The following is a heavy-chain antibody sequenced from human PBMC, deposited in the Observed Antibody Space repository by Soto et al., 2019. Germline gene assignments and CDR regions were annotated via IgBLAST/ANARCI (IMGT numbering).Heavy chain of an antibody. V-gene: IGHV3-21*01. J-gene: IGHJ4*02. Sequence: GGSLRLSCAASGSTFSSYSMNWVRQAPGKGLEWVSSISSSSSYIYYADSVKGRFTISRDNAKNSLYLQMNSLRAEDTAVYYCARDNFYYYDSSGYYLFDYWGQGTLVTVSS. CDR1: GSTFSSYS. CDR3: ARDNFYYYDSSGYYLFDY. CDR2: ISSSSSYI. D-gene: IGHD3-22*01.